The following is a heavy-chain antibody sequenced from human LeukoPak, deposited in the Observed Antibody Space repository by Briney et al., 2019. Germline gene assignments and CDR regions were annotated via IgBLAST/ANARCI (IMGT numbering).Heavy chain of an antibody. D-gene: IGHD1/OR15-1a*01. CDR2: IANGGGST. CDR1: RFTFSTYA. J-gene: IGHJ4*02. CDR3: AKSHSVEQRGYFDY. V-gene: IGHV3-23*01. Sequence: GGSLRLSCAASRFTFSTYAMSWVRQAPGKGLEWISTIANGGGSTYYADSVKGRFTISRDSSKNTLYLQMNSLRAEDTAVYYCAKSHSVEQRGYFDYWGQGTLVTVCS.